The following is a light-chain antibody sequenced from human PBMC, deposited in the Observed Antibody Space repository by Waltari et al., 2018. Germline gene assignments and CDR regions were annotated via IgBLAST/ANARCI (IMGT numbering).Light chain of an antibody. V-gene: IGLV2-14*03. Sequence: QSALTQPASVSGSPGQSITLPCSGIPRAVASSDSVSWYQHHPGEAPQVIIYDVTNRPSGVSDRFSASKSANRAFLTISGLQPDDEGDYYCSSQTLDGVVLFGGGTKLTVL. CDR2: DVT. CDR3: SSQTLDGVVL. CDR1: PRAVASSDS. J-gene: IGLJ2*01.